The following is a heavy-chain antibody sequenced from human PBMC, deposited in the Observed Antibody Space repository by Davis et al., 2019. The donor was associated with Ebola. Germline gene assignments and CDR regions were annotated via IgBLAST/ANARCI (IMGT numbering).Heavy chain of an antibody. Sequence: SETLSLTCAVYGGSFSGYYWSWIRQPPGKGLEWIGEINHSGSTNYNPSLKSRVTISVDTSKNQFSLKLSSVNAADTAVYYCARGRDYIWGSYRFNYWGQGTLVTVSS. D-gene: IGHD3-16*02. J-gene: IGHJ4*02. CDR1: GGSFSGYY. CDR3: ARGRDYIWGSYRFNY. CDR2: INHSGST. V-gene: IGHV4-34*01.